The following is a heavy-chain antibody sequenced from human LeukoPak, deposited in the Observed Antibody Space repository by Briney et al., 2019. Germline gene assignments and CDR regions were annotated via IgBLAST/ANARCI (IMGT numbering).Heavy chain of an antibody. V-gene: IGHV3-23*01. D-gene: IGHD3-3*01. Sequence: GGSLRLSCAASGFTFSSYAMSWVRQAPGKGLEWVSAISGSGGSTYYADSVKGRFTISRDNSKNTLYLQMNSLRAEDTAVYYCAKDTAIARFLEWLLFFDYWGQGTPVTVSS. CDR2: ISGSGGST. CDR1: GFTFSSYA. J-gene: IGHJ4*02. CDR3: AKDTAIARFLEWLLFFDY.